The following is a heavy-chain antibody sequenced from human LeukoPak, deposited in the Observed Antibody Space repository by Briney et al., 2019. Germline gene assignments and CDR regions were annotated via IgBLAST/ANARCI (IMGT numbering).Heavy chain of an antibody. CDR2: IRSSASSI. CDR1: GFTFSDYY. CDR3: ASDWGVGRRDY. V-gene: IGHV3-11*01. Sequence: GGSLRLSCAASGFTFSDYYMSWIRQAPGKGLEWVSYIRSSASSIYYADSVKGRFTISRDNVKNSLYLQMNSLRAEDTAVYYCASDWGVGRRDYWGQGTLVTVSS. J-gene: IGHJ4*02. D-gene: IGHD3-10*01.